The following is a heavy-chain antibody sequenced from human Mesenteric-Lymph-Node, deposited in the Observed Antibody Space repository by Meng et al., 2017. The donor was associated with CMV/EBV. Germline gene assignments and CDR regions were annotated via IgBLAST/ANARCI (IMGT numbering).Heavy chain of an antibody. V-gene: IGHV3-21*01. D-gene: IGHD1-26*01. CDR2: ISSSSSYI. CDR1: GFSFSSYG. CDR3: ARGGIGDDFDY. J-gene: IGHJ4*02. Sequence: GGSLRLSCAASGFSFSSYGMNWVRQAPGKGLEWVSSISSSSSYIYYADSVKGRFTISRDNAKNSLYLQMNSLRAEDTAVYYCARGGIGDDFDYWGQGTLVTVSS.